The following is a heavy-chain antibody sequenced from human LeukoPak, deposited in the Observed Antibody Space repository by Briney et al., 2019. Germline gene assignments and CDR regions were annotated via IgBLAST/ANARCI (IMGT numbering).Heavy chain of an antibody. V-gene: IGHV3-23*01. CDR2: ITDSDTNT. D-gene: IGHD2-15*01. Sequence: GGSVRLSCAASGFTFSSYAMSWVRQAPGKGLEWVSAITDSDTNTYYADSVRGRFTISRDNSKNTLYLQMNSLRAEATAVYYCATVLFCRGDNCYSLDYWGEGTLVTVSS. J-gene: IGHJ4*02. CDR3: ATVLFCRGDNCYSLDY. CDR1: GFTFSSYA.